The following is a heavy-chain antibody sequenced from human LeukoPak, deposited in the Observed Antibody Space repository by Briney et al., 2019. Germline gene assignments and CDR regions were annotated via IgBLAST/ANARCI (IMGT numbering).Heavy chain of an antibody. V-gene: IGHV3-48*03. CDR2: ISSSGNIV. D-gene: IGHD1-26*01. CDR1: GFIFSNYE. J-gene: IGHJ6*02. Sequence: GGSLRLSCAASGFIFSNYEMNWVRQAPGKGLEWVAYISSSGNIVHYADSVEGRFTISRDYAKNSLYLEVNNLRGEDTAVYYCVREGGSHWRDYYSYGLDVWGQGTTVIVSS. CDR3: VREGGSHWRDYYSYGLDV.